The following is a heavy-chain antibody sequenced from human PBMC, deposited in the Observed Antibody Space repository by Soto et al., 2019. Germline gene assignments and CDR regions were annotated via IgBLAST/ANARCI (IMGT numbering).Heavy chain of an antibody. V-gene: IGHV1-18*01. CDR1: GYTFTSYG. Sequence: ASVKVSCKASGYTFTSYGISWVRQAPGQGLEWMGWISAYNGNTNYAQKLQGRVTMTTDTSTSTAYMELRSLRSDDTAVYYCARDQGYSSSSYGGYYYYGMDVWGQGTTVTVSS. J-gene: IGHJ6*01. D-gene: IGHD6-6*01. CDR3: ARDQGYSSSSYGGYYYYGMDV. CDR2: ISAYNGNT.